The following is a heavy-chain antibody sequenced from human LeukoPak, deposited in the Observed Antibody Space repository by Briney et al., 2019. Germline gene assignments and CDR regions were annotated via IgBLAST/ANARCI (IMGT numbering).Heavy chain of an antibody. V-gene: IGHV3-23*01. CDR3: AKSAPSKY. Sequence: PGGSLRLSCTVSGLTFGDYAMSWVRQAPGKGLERVSHIISSAGSTDYADSVKGRFTISRDNSKNTLYLHMTSLRAEDTAVYYCAKSAPSKYWGQGTLVTVSS. CDR1: GLTFGDYA. CDR2: IISSAGST. J-gene: IGHJ4*02. D-gene: IGHD4-4*01.